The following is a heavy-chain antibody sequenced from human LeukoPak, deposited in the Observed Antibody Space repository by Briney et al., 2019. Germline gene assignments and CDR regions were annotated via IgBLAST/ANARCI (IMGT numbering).Heavy chain of an antibody. V-gene: IGHV3-48*01. J-gene: IGHJ6*03. D-gene: IGHD3-16*01. CDR1: GFTFSTYS. CDR2: ISGSSGTI. CDR3: ARRSEFGVLYYMDV. Sequence: GGSLRLSCTASGFTFSTYSMNWVRQAPGKGLEWASYISGSSGTIYYADSVQGRFTISRDNAKSSLYLQMNSLRAEDTAVYYCARRSEFGVLYYMDVWGKGTTVTVSS.